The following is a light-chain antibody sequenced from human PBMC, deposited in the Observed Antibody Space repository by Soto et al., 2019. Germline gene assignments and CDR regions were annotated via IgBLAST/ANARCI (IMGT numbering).Light chain of an antibody. CDR3: CSYAGTRV. CDR2: EGS. V-gene: IGLV2-23*01. Sequence: QSALTQPASVSGSPGQPITISCTGTSSDIGSYNFVSWYQQHPGKAPKLIIYEGSKRPSGVSTRFSGSKSGNTASLTISGLQAEDEADYYCCSYAGTRVFGGGTKVTVL. CDR1: SSDIGSYNF. J-gene: IGLJ3*02.